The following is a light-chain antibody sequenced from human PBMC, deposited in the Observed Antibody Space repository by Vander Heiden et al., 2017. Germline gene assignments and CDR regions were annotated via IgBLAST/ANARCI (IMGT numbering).Light chain of an antibody. CDR1: QSVLYSSNNKNY. CDR2: WAS. Sequence: DIVMTKSPDSLAASLGERATINCKSSQSVLYSSNNKNYLAWYQQKPGQPPKLLIYWASTRESGVPDRFSGSGSGTDFTLTISSLQAEDVAVYYCQQYYSTRPITFGQGTRLEIK. CDR3: QQYYSTRPIT. V-gene: IGKV4-1*01. J-gene: IGKJ5*01.